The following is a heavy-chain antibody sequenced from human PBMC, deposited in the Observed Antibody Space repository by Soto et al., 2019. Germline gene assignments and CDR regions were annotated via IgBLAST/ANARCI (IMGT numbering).Heavy chain of an antibody. J-gene: IGHJ6*02. Sequence: GGSLRLSSAASGFTFSTYWMSLVRHAPGKGRERVANIKEDGNEKYCVDSVEGRFTISRDNAKNSLYLQMTSLRAEDTALYYCARGWGYCDSSGFPYLYAMDVWGQGTTVTVSS. V-gene: IGHV3-7*01. CDR1: GFTFSTYW. CDR2: IKEDGNEK. D-gene: IGHD3-22*01. CDR3: ARGWGYCDSSGFPYLYAMDV.